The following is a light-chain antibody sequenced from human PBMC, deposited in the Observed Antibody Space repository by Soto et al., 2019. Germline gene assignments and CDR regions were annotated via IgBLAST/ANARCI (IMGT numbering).Light chain of an antibody. CDR2: GAS. CDR3: QQYYSYPLT. Sequence: DIQMTQSPSSLSASIGDRFTITFRASQGIRIDLGWYQQKPGKAPKLLIYGASTLQSGVPSRFSGSGSGTDFTLTISCLQSEDFATYYCQQYYSYPLTFGPGTKVDIK. J-gene: IGKJ3*01. V-gene: IGKV1-17*01. CDR1: QGIRID.